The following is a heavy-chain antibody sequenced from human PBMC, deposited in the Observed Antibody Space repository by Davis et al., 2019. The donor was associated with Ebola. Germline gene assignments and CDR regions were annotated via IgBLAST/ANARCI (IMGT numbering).Heavy chain of an antibody. CDR2: VHYRGTT. D-gene: IGHD2-2*01. Sequence: SETLSLTCTVSAGTISSSIYYRGSTWQPPGKGPEWMGYVHYRGTTNYNPSLKTRVTISVDTSKNQFSLSLRSVTAADTAVYHCARSARFQHYYGMDVWGKGTTVTVSS. CDR1: AGTISSSIYY. CDR3: ARSARFQHYYGMDV. V-gene: IGHV4-61*05. J-gene: IGHJ6*04.